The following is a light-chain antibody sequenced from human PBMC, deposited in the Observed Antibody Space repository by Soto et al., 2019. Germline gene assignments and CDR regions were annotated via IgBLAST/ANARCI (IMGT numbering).Light chain of an antibody. CDR3: QQYGRSPPRT. CDR1: QSVTSSY. CDR2: GAS. J-gene: IGKJ2*01. V-gene: IGKV3-20*01. Sequence: ESVLTQSPGTLSLSPGERATLSCRASQSVTSSYLAWYQQKPGQAPRLLIYGASRRATGIPDRFSGSGSGTDFTLTISRLEPEDFAVYYCQQYGRSPPRTFGQGTKLEIK.